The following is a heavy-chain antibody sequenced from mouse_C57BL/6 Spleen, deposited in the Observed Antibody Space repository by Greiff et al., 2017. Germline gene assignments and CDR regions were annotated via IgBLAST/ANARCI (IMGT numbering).Heavy chain of an antibody. CDR1: GFNIKNTY. Sequence: VQLQQSVAELVRPGASVKLSCTASGFNIKNTYMHWVKQRAEQGLEWIGRIDPANGNTKYAPKVQGKATITADTSSTTAYLQRSSLTSADTAIYYSARDEMVTTWFAYWGQGTLVTVSA. J-gene: IGHJ3*01. CDR2: IDPANGNT. D-gene: IGHD2-3*01. V-gene: IGHV14-3*01. CDR3: ARDEMVTTWFAY.